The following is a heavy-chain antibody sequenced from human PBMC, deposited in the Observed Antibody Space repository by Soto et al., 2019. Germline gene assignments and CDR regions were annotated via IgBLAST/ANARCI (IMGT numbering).Heavy chain of an antibody. Sequence: GWSLRLSCATSGFTCSINALSWVRQAPGKGLEWVSAISANGQGIYYADSVRGRFSISRDNSRNTVFLHMDSLRAEDTAVYYCEKDRDYPRDQFNYWGQGTLVTVSA. CDR3: EKDRDYPRDQFNY. V-gene: IGHV3-23*01. J-gene: IGHJ4*02. CDR2: ISANGQGI. CDR1: GFTCSINA. D-gene: IGHD2-2*01.